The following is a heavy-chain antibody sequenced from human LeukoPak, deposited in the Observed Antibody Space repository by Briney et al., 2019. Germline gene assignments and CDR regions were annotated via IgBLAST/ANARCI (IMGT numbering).Heavy chain of an antibody. J-gene: IGHJ4*02. Sequence: ASVKVSCKASGYTFTSYDINWVRQATGQGLEWMGWMNPNSGNTGYAQKFQGRVTMTRNTSIRTACMELSCLGSELTAVYYFARGRSGSFDYWGQGTLVTVSS. CDR1: GYTFTSYD. CDR2: MNPNSGNT. V-gene: IGHV1-8*01. CDR3: ARGRSGSFDY. D-gene: IGHD1-26*01.